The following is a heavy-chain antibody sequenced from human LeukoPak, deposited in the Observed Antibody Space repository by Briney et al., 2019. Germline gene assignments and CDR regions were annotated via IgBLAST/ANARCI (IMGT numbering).Heavy chain of an antibody. V-gene: IGHV3-33*01. J-gene: IGHJ4*02. Sequence: PGRSLILSWAAAGFTFSSYGMHWVRQAPGKGLEWVAVIGYDGSNKYYADSVKGRFTISRDNSKNTLYLQMNSLRAEDTAVYYCARDLLAYCGGDCSFGYWGQGTLVTVSS. CDR1: GFTFSSYG. CDR2: IGYDGSNK. CDR3: ARDLLAYCGGDCSFGY. D-gene: IGHD2-21*02.